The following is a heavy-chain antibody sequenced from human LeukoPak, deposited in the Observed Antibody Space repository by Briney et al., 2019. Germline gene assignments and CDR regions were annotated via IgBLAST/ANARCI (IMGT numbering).Heavy chain of an antibody. CDR1: GLTFSSYS. Sequence: PGGSLRLSCGASGLTFSSYSMNWVRQAPGKGLEWVSYISSSSSTIYYTDSVKGRFTISRDSAKNSLYLQMNGLRAEDTAVYYCASGAAVGASRFDYWGQGTLVTVSS. CDR2: ISSSSSTI. CDR3: ASGAAVGASRFDY. V-gene: IGHV3-48*01. J-gene: IGHJ4*02. D-gene: IGHD6-13*01.